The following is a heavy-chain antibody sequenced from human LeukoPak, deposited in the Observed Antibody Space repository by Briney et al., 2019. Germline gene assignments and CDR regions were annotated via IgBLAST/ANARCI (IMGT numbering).Heavy chain of an antibody. J-gene: IGHJ4*02. CDR1: GFTFSSYE. V-gene: IGHV3-48*03. CDR2: ISSSGSTI. Sequence: AGGSLRLSCAASGFTFSSYEVNWVRQAPGKGLEWVSYISSSGSTIYYADSVKGRFTISRDNAKNSLYLQMNSLRAEDTAVYYCARVVGAYASDYWGQGTLVTVSS. D-gene: IGHD1-26*01. CDR3: ARVVGAYASDY.